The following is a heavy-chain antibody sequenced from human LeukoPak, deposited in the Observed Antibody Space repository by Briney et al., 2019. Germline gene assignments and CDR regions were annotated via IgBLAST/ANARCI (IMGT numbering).Heavy chain of an antibody. V-gene: IGHV4-39*07. Sequence: SETLSLTCTVSGGSISSSSYYWGWIRQPPGKGLEWIGSIYYSGSTYYNPSLKSRVTISVDTSKNQFSLKLSSVTAADTAVYYCARVPATAAISFDIWGQGTMVTVSS. D-gene: IGHD2-2*02. CDR2: IYYSGST. CDR1: GGSISSSSYY. CDR3: ARVPATAAISFDI. J-gene: IGHJ3*02.